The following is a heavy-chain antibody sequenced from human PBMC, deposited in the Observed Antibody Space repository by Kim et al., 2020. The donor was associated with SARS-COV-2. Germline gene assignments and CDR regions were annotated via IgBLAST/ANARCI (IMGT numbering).Heavy chain of an antibody. CDR3: AREGCSTSCYKMNPIPEKNYYYGMDV. D-gene: IGHD2-2*02. CDR1: GYTFTSYG. Sequence: ASVKVSCKASGYTFTSYGISWVRQAPGQGLEWMGWISAYNGNTNYAQKLQGRVTMTTDTSTSTAYMELRSLRSDDTAVYYCAREGCSTSCYKMNPIPEKNYYYGMDVWGQGTTVTVSS. CDR2: ISAYNGNT. V-gene: IGHV1-18*04. J-gene: IGHJ6*02.